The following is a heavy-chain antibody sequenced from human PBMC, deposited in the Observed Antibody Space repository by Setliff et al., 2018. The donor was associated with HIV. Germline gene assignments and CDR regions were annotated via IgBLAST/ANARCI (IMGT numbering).Heavy chain of an antibody. CDR3: ARSRVRGVIIKGY. D-gene: IGHD3-10*01. CDR2: IYYSGST. Sequence: SETLSLTCTVSGGSITTSTFYWGWIRQPPGKGLEWIGSIYYSGSTYYNPSLKSRLAITQHTSKNHFSLSLSSVTAADTAIYYCARSRVRGVIIKGYWGQGTPVTVSS. J-gene: IGHJ4*02. CDR1: GGSITTSTFY. V-gene: IGHV4-39*02.